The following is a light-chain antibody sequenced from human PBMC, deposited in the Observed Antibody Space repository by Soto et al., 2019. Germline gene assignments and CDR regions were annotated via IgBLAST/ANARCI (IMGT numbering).Light chain of an antibody. CDR2: LNSDGSH. CDR1: SGHSSYA. J-gene: IGLJ2*01. Sequence: QLVLTQSPSASASLGASVKLTCTLSSGHSSYAIAWHQQQPEKGPRYLMTLNSDGSHSKGDGIPARFSGSSSGAERYLTFSSLQSEDEANYYCQTWGTGMVFGGGTQLTVL. CDR3: QTWGTGMV. V-gene: IGLV4-69*01.